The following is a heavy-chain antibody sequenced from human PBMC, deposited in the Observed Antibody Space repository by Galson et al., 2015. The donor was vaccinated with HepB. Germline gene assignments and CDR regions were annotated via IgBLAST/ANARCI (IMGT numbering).Heavy chain of an antibody. CDR3: ARLGDLSGYSSL. V-gene: IGHV3-73*01. CDR2: IRSKASSHAT. CDR1: GYTFSGSA. D-gene: IGHD6-19*01. J-gene: IGHJ4*02. Sequence: LRLSCAASGYTFSGSAIHWVRQASGKGLEWVGRIRSKASSHATAYTASLKGRFTISRDDSKNTAYLHMNSLKTEDTAVYYCARLGDLSGYSSLWGQGTLVTVSS.